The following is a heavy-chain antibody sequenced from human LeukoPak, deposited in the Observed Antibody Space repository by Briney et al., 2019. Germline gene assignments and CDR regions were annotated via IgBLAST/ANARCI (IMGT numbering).Heavy chain of an antibody. CDR3: ARGVFSDY. J-gene: IGHJ4*02. V-gene: IGHV3-11*01. Sequence: GGSLRLSCTASACTFSDYYMTWIRQAPGKGLEWIAHISSSGTSQDYGDSVKGRFTISRDNAKNSLYLQMNRLRVEDTAVYYCARGVFSDYWGRGAQVTVSS. CDR2: ISSSGTSQ. CDR1: ACTFSDYY. D-gene: IGHD3-16*01.